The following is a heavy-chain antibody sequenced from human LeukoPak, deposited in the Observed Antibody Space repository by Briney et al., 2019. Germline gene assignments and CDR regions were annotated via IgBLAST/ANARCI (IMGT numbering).Heavy chain of an antibody. J-gene: IGHJ6*02. CDR3: ARGVVPAALYGMDV. CDR2: INHSGST. D-gene: IGHD2-2*01. Sequence: SETLSLTCAVYGGSFSGYYWSWIRQPPGKGLEWIGEINHSGSTNYNPSLKSRVTISVDTSKNQFSLKLSSVTAADTAVYYCARGVVPAALYGMDVWGQGTTVTVSS. V-gene: IGHV4-34*01. CDR1: GGSFSGYY.